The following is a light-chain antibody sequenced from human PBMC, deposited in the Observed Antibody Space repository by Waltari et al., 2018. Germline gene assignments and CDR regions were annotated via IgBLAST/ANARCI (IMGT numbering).Light chain of an antibody. CDR3: MQALQTPVT. J-gene: IGKJ4*01. CDR1: QSLLHSNGYNY. V-gene: IGKV2-28*01. Sequence: DIVTTQSPLSLPVTPGEPASISCRSTQSLLHSNGYNYLDWYLQKPGQSPQLLIYLGSNRASGVPDRFSGSGSGTDFTLKISRVEAEDVGVYYCMQALQTPVTFGGGTKVEIK. CDR2: LGS.